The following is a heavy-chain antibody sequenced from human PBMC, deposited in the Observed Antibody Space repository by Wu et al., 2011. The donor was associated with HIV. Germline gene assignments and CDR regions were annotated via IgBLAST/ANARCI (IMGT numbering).Heavy chain of an antibody. CDR3: VRGDRHRTLDS. D-gene: IGHD1-14*01. CDR2: INPSGGSA. V-gene: IGHV1-46*01. CDR1: GYTFTSYY. Sequence: QVQLVQSGAEVKKPGASVKVSCKASGYTFTSYYMHWVRQAPGQGLEWMGIINPSGGSASYAQKFQGRVTMTSDTSTSTVYMELSSLTSEDTALYYCVRGDRHRTLDSWGREPWSASPQ. J-gene: IGHJ4*02.